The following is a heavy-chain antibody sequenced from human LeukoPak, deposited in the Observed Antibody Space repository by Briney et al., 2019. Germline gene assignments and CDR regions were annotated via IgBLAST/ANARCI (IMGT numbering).Heavy chain of an antibody. CDR3: VRDFGESSGYYFDY. Sequence: GSLRLSCAASGFIFSRYWMHWVRRAPGKGLVWVSRINGDGSTLSYADSVKGRFTISRDNAKNTLYLQMNSLRAEDTAVYYCVRDFGESSGYYFDYWGQGTLVTVSS. CDR1: GFIFSRYW. D-gene: IGHD3-22*01. CDR2: INGDGSTL. V-gene: IGHV3-74*01. J-gene: IGHJ4*02.